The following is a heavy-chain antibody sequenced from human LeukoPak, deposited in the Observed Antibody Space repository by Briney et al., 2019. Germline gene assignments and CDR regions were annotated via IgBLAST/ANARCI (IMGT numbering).Heavy chain of an antibody. Sequence: ASVKVSCKASGSTFIDYYIHLVRQAPGQGLEWMGWINPYSGGTNYAQKFQGRVTMTRDTSISTAYMELNSLRSDDTAVYYCARLGLTVTSDIDWWGQGTLVTVSS. CDR1: GSTFIDYY. D-gene: IGHD4-17*01. CDR3: ARLGLTVTSDIDW. CDR2: INPYSGGT. V-gene: IGHV1-2*02. J-gene: IGHJ4*02.